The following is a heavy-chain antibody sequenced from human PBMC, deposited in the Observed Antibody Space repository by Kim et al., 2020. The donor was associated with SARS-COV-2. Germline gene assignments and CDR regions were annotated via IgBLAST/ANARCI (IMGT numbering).Heavy chain of an antibody. CDR1: GYTFTNYA. J-gene: IGHJ4*02. CDR2: INAGNGNT. D-gene: IGHD3-10*01. Sequence: ASVKVSCKASGYTFTNYAMHWVRQAPGQRLEWMGWINAGNGNTKYSQKFQGRVTITRDTSASTAYMELSSLRSEDTAVYYCARSLIMDRGDIKGLTSHYWGQGTLVTVSS. V-gene: IGHV1-3*01. CDR3: ARSLIMDRGDIKGLTSHY.